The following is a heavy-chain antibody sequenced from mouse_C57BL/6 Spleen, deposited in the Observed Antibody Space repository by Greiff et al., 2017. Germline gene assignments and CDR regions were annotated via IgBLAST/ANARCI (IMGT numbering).Heavy chain of an antibody. D-gene: IGHD2-4*01. CDR3: AMCDYDGMDY. CDR1: GYTFTSYW. CDR2: IHPSDSDT. Sequence: QVQLEQPGADLVKPGASLKVSCKASGYTFTSYWMPWVKQTPGQGLEWIGSIHPSDSDTNYDQKFKGNATLSVDKSYSTAYMQLSSLTSENSAVYYCAMCDYDGMDYWGQGTSVTVSS. V-gene: IGHV1-74*01. J-gene: IGHJ4*01.